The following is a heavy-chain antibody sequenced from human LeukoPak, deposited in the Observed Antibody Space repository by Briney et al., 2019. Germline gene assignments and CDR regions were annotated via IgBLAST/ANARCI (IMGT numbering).Heavy chain of an antibody. D-gene: IGHD6-19*01. V-gene: IGHV7-4-1*01. J-gene: IGHJ4*02. CDR3: ARDKERFFYSSDQYYFDY. Sequence: ASVKVSCKASGYTFTSYAMNWVRQAPGQGLEWMGWINTNTGNPSYAQGFTGRFVFSLDTSVSTAYLQICSLKAEDTAVYYCARDKERFFYSSDQYYFDYWGQGTLVTVSS. CDR2: INTNTGNP. CDR1: GYTFTSYA.